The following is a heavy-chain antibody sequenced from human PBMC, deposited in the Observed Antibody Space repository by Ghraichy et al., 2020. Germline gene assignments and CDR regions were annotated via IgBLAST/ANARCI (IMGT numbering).Heavy chain of an antibody. CDR3: ARDHRGSWYISYYYGMDV. V-gene: IGHV1-18*01. Sequence: ASVKVSCKASGYTFTSYGISWVRQAPGQGLEWMGWISAYNGNTNYAQKLQGRVTMTTDTSTSTAYMELRSLRSDDTAVYYCARDHRGSWYISYYYGMDVWGQGTTVTVSS. CDR1: GYTFTSYG. CDR2: ISAYNGNT. J-gene: IGHJ6*02. D-gene: IGHD6-13*01.